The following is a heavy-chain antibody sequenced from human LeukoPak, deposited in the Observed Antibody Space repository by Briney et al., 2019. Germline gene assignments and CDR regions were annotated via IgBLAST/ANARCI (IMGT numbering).Heavy chain of an antibody. CDR2: ISSSSSYI. CDR1: GFTFSSYS. V-gene: IGHV3-21*01. CDR3: ARDLFPYGMDV. J-gene: IGHJ6*02. Sequence: GGSLRLSCAASGFTFSSYSMNWVRQAPGKGLEWVSSISSSSSYIHYADSVKGRFTISRDNAKNSLYLQMNSLRAEDTAVYYCARDLFPYGMDVWGQGTTVTVSS.